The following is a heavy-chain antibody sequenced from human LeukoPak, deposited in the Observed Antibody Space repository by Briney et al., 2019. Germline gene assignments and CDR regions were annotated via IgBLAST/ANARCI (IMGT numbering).Heavy chain of an antibody. D-gene: IGHD1-1*01. CDR2: IYTSGNT. CDR1: GGSISSYY. Sequence: SETLSPTCTVSGGSISSYYWSWIRQPAGKGLEWIGRIYTSGNTNYNPSLKSRVTISVDKSKNQFSLKLSSVTAADTAVYYCARETGPYYYYYMDVWGKGTTVTVSS. CDR3: ARETGPYYYYYMDV. J-gene: IGHJ6*03. V-gene: IGHV4-4*07.